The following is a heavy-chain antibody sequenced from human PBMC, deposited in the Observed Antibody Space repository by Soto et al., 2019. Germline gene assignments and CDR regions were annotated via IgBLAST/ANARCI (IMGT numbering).Heavy chain of an antibody. J-gene: IGHJ4*02. Sequence: ASVKVSCKASGYTFTSYDISWVRQAPGQGLEWMGWISAYNGTTNYAQILQGRVSMTTDTSTSTAYMELRSLRSDDTAVYYCARDPERSYSSSSGGLDYWGQGTLVTVSS. CDR1: GYTFTSYD. CDR2: ISAYNGTT. V-gene: IGHV1-18*04. D-gene: IGHD6-6*01. CDR3: ARDPERSYSSSSGGLDY.